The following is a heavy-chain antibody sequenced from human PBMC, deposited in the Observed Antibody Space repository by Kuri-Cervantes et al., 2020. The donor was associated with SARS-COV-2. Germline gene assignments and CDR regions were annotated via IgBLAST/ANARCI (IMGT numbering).Heavy chain of an antibody. CDR1: GGSISSSSYY. D-gene: IGHD3-3*01. Sequence: SETLSLTCTVSGGSISSSSYYWGWIRQPPGKGLEWIGSIYYSGSTYYNPSLKSRVTISVDTSKNQFSLKLSSVTAADTAVYYCARGAYDFWSGYYPRYYFDYWGQGTLVTVSS. J-gene: IGHJ4*02. V-gene: IGHV4-39*07. CDR2: IYYSGST. CDR3: ARGAYDFWSGYYPRYYFDY.